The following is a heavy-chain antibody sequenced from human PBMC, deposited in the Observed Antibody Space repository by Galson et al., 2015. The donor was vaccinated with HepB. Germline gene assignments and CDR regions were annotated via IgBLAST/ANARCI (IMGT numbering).Heavy chain of an antibody. V-gene: IGHV4-59*01. CDR3: AKVVGLQVILIEDNWLDP. CDR2: IYYSGTT. CDR1: GGSISTYY. J-gene: IGHJ5*02. Sequence: SETLSLTCSVSGGSISTYYWSWIRQPPGKRLEWIGYIYYSGTTYYSPSLKSRVSMSVDTSKDQFSLQLTSVTAADTAAYYCAKVVGLQVILIEDNWLDPWGQGTLVTVSS. D-gene: IGHD2-21*01.